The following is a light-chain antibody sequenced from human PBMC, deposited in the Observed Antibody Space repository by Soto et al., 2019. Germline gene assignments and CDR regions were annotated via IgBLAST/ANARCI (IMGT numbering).Light chain of an antibody. CDR2: VAY. J-gene: IGKJ1*01. Sequence: EIVMTQSPATLSVSPGGIATLSCRASQSVSSNLAWYQQKSCQAPRLLIYVAYTRATGITARFSGSGSVTGFTLTISGLQSEDFAAYYCQQYNDWRPWAFGQGNKVEIK. CDR3: QQYNDWRPWA. CDR1: QSVSSN. V-gene: IGKV3-15*01.